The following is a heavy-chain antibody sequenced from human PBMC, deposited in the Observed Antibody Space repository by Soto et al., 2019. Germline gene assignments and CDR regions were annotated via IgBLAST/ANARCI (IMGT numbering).Heavy chain of an antibody. CDR1: GFIFSNYA. CDR2: TSFSGGRT. CDR3: AKDSREFCGGDCSKDY. J-gene: IGHJ4*02. D-gene: IGHD2-21*02. V-gene: IGHV3-23*01. Sequence: GGSLRLSCAASGFIFSNYAMTWVRQGPGRGLEWVSTTSFSGGRTYYADSVKGRFTISRDNSNNTLFLQMSSLRAEDTAIYYCAKDSREFCGGDCSKDYWGQGTLVTVSS.